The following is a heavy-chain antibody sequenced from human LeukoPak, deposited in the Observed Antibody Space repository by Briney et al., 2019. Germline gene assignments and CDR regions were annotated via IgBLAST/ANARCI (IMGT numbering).Heavy chain of an antibody. CDR2: INHSGST. CDR1: GGSFSGYY. CDR3: ARMAPIVVVIKGAYYYYYMDV. J-gene: IGHJ6*03. V-gene: IGHV4-34*01. Sequence: SETLSLTCAVYGGSFSGYYWSWIRQPPGKGLEWIGEINHSGSTNYNPSLKSRVTISVDTSKNQCSLKLSSVTAADTAVYYCARMAPIVVVIKGAYYYYYMDVWGKGTTVTVSS. D-gene: IGHD3-22*01.